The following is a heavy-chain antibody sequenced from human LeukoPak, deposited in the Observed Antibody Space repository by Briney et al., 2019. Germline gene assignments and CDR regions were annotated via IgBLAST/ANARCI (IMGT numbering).Heavy chain of an antibody. CDR3: ARVGGGSSTWYGWFDP. Sequence: SVKVSCKASGGTFNNYPISWVRQAPGQGLEWMGGIIPIFGTTNYAPKFQGRVTFTADESTSTVYMELSSLRSEDTAVCYCARVGGGSSTWYGWFDPWGQGTLVTVSS. CDR2: IIPIFGTT. D-gene: IGHD6-13*01. J-gene: IGHJ5*02. V-gene: IGHV1-69*13. CDR1: GGTFNNYP.